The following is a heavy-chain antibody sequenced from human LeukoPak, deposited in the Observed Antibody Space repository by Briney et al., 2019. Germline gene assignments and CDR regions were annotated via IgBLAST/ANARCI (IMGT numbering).Heavy chain of an antibody. CDR1: AFTFHDYA. CDR3: ARFAFDILTGYYDY. V-gene: IGHV3-9*01. Sequence: GGSLRLSCAASAFTFHDYAMHWVRQAPGKGLEWVSGIGWNSGIIGYADSVKGRFTSSRDNAKNSLYLQMNSLRPEDTALYYCARFAFDILTGYYDYWGQGTLVTVSS. CDR2: IGWNSGII. D-gene: IGHD3-9*01. J-gene: IGHJ4*02.